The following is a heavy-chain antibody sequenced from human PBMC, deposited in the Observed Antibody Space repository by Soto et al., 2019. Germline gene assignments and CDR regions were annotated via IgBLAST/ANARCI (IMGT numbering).Heavy chain of an antibody. V-gene: IGHV3-21*01. CDR2: ISSSSSYI. Sequence: GSLRLSCAASGFTFSSYSMNWVRQAPGKGLEWVSSISSSSSYIYYADSVKGRFTISRDNAKNSLYLQMNSLRAEDTAVYYCGRLEGLATISYYFDYWGQGALVTVSS. CDR3: GRLEGLATISYYFDY. J-gene: IGHJ4*02. D-gene: IGHD3-9*01. CDR1: GFTFSSYS.